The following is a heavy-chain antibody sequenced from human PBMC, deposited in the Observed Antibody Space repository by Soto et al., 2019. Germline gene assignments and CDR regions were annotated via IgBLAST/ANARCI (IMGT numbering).Heavy chain of an antibody. J-gene: IGHJ4*02. Sequence: QVPLVESGGGVVQPGRSLRLSCAASGFTFSIYGMHWVRQAPGKGLEWVAVISYDGSNKYYADSVKGRFTISRDNSKNTLYLQMNSLRAEDTAVYYCARSPYSVSYLAYFDYWGQGTLVTVSS. CDR2: ISYDGSNK. CDR3: ARSPYSVSYLAYFDY. CDR1: GFTFSIYG. D-gene: IGHD1-26*01. V-gene: IGHV3-30*03.